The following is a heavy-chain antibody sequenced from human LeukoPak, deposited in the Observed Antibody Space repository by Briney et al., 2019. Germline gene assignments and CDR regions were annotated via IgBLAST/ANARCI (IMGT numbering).Heavy chain of an antibody. CDR3: ARTSGSYMYYFDY. CDR2: ISYDGSNK. Sequence: GRSLRLSCAASGFTFSSYAMHWVRQAPGKGLEWVAIISYDGSNKYYADSVKGRFTISRDNSKNTLYPQMNSLRAEDTAVYYCARTSGSYMYYFDYWGQGTLVTVSS. D-gene: IGHD1-26*01. V-gene: IGHV3-30-3*01. CDR1: GFTFSSYA. J-gene: IGHJ4*02.